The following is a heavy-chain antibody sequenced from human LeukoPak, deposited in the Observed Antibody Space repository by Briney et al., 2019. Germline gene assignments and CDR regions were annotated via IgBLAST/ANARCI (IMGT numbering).Heavy chain of an antibody. D-gene: IGHD4-11*01. CDR3: AKDAYSNYGVAYYFDY. CDR1: GFTFSSYG. CDR2: IRYDGSNK. J-gene: IGHJ4*02. Sequence: GGSLRLSCAASGFTFSSYGMHWVRQAPGKGLEWAAFIRYDGSNKYYADSVKGRFTISRDNSKNTLYLQMNSLRAEDTAVYYCAKDAYSNYGVAYYFDYWGQGTLVTVSS. V-gene: IGHV3-30*02.